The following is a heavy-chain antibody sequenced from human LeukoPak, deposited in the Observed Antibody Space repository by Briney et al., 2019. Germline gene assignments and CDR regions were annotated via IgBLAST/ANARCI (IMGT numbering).Heavy chain of an antibody. CDR3: AKGGPTAARGFDY. CDR1: GFTFSSYS. J-gene: IGHJ4*02. CDR2: ISSSSSTI. D-gene: IGHD6-6*01. Sequence: GGSLRLSCAASGFTFSSYSMNWVRQTPGKGLEWVSYISSSSSTIYYADSVKGRFTISRDNAKNSLYLQMNSLRAEDTAVYYCAKGGPTAARGFDYWGQGTLVTVSS. V-gene: IGHV3-48*01.